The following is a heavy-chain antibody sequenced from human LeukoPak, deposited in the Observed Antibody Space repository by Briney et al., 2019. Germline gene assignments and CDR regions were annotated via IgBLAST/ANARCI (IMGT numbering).Heavy chain of an antibody. D-gene: IGHD6-13*01. V-gene: IGHV4-38-2*01. CDR1: GYSISNNNY. Sequence: SETLSLTCAVSGYSISNNNYWGWIRQPPGKALEWIGNTYHSGSTYYNPSLRSRVTISLDTSKNQFSLKLSSVTAADTAVYYCARGYSSPSNYGMDVWGKGTTVTVSS. CDR2: TYHSGST. CDR3: ARGYSSPSNYGMDV. J-gene: IGHJ6*04.